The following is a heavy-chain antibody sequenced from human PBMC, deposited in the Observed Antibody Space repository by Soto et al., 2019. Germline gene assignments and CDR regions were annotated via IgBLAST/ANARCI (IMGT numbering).Heavy chain of an antibody. D-gene: IGHD5-12*01. CDR3: TASADDTFIEY. V-gene: IGHV3-73*01. J-gene: IGHJ4*02. CDR1: GFTFSGSA. CDR2: IRNKANNYAT. Sequence: PVGSLRLSCSASGFTFSGSAMHWVRQASGKGLEWVGRIRNKANNYATAYAASVKGRFTISRDDSKNTAYLQMNSLKSEDTAVYYCTASADDTFIEYWAQGSLVTVSS.